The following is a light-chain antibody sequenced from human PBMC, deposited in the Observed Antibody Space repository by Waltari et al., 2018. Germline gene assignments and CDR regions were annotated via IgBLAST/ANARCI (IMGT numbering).Light chain of an antibody. CDR1: SSDIGSFNF. Sequence: QSALTQPASVSASPGQSITISCTGTSSDIGSFNFSSWYQLHPGKAPKRIIYDVTNRPSGVSTRFSGSKSANTASLTISGLQAEDEADYYCSSYTTSSTVTFGGGTKLTVL. CDR3: SSYTTSSTVT. CDR2: DVT. V-gene: IGLV2-14*01. J-gene: IGLJ2*01.